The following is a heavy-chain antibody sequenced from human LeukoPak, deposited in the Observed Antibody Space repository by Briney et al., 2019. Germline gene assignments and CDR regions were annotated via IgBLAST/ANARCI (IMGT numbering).Heavy chain of an antibody. CDR2: IVVDRAET. CDR1: RVIPSIVA. J-gene: IGHJ4*02. V-gene: IGHV1-58*01. Sequence: VSPKASRVIPSIVAVQAGCGSRERRLGRVGWIVVDRAETNTAQPFKERVTITRDRSTSTVYRDLSSLRSEDTAVYYCAAATVAAAPFFDYWGQGTLVTVSS. CDR3: AAATVAAAPFFDY. D-gene: IGHD2-15*01.